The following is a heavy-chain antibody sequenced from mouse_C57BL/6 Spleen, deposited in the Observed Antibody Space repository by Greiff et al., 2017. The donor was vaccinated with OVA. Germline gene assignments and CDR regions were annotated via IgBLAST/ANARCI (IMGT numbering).Heavy chain of an antibody. CDR2: IDPEDGDT. J-gene: IGHJ4*01. CDR3: TTVVATKNARDY. Sequence: EVQLQQSGAELVRPGASVKLSCTASGFNIKDYYMHWVKQRPEQGLEWIGRIDPEDGDTEYAPKFQGKATMTADTSSNTAYLQLSSLTSEDTAVDYCTTVVATKNARDYWGQGTSVTVAS. D-gene: IGHD1-1*01. V-gene: IGHV14-1*01. CDR1: GFNIKDYY.